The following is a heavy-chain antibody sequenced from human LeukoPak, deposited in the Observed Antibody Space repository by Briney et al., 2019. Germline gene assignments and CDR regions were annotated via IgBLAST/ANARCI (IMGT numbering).Heavy chain of an antibody. V-gene: IGHV4-39*07. CDR2: IYYSGST. CDR1: GGSISSSSYY. J-gene: IGHJ3*02. Sequence: SETLSLTCTVSGGSISSSSYYWGWIRQPPGKGLEWIGSIYYSGSTYYNPSLKSRVTISVDTSKNQFSLKLSSVTAADTAVYYCARESRGYCSSTSCTNDAFDIWGQGTMVTVSS. D-gene: IGHD2-2*01. CDR3: ARESRGYCSSTSCTNDAFDI.